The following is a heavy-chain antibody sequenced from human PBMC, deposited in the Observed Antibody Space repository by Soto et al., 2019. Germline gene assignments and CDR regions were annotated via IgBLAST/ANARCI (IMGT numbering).Heavy chain of an antibody. J-gene: IGHJ4*02. D-gene: IGHD3-3*02. Sequence: VKGSCKAAGYSNTIYHSNCLRQAPGQGFEWMGYMNPASGNTGSPQKFQGRVTLTRDTSINTAYMELSSLRSEDTAVYFCARFQLGGAFNFWGQGTLVTVSS. CDR3: ARFQLGGAFNF. V-gene: IGHV1-8*01. CDR1: GYSNTIYH. CDR2: MNPASGNT.